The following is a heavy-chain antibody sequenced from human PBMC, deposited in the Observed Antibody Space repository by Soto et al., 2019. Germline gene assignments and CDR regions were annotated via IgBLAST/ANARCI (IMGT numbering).Heavy chain of an antibody. D-gene: IGHD3-10*01. Sequence: GGSLRLSCAASGFTFSSYSMNWVRQAPGKGLEWVSSISSSSSYIYYADSVKGRFTISRDNAKNSLYLQMNSLRAEDTAVYYCARDVRRYYGSGSLDYYYYGMDVWGQGTTVTVSS. V-gene: IGHV3-21*01. CDR1: GFTFSSYS. CDR2: ISSSSSYI. J-gene: IGHJ6*02. CDR3: ARDVRRYYGSGSLDYYYYGMDV.